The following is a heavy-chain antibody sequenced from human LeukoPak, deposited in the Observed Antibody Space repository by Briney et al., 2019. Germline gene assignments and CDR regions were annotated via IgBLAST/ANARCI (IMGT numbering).Heavy chain of an antibody. V-gene: IGHV1-2*02. CDR2: INPNSGNI. CDR3: ARDRERITMVRRRSTRPLNWFDP. J-gene: IGHJ5*02. D-gene: IGHD3-10*01. Sequence: ASVKVSCKASGYTFTGYYIHWVRQAPGQGLEWMGWINPNSGNIKYGQKFQGRVTMTRDTSISTAYMELSRLTSDDTAVYYCARDRERITMVRRRSTRPLNWFDPWGQGTLVTVSS. CDR1: GYTFTGYY.